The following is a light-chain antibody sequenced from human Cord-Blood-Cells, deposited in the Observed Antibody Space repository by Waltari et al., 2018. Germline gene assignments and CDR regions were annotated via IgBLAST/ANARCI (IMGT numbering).Light chain of an antibody. J-gene: IGLJ2*01. Sequence: SALTQPASVSGSPGQSITISCPGTSSDVAGYNYFSWYQQHPGKAPKLMIYDVSKRPSGVSNRFSGSKSGNTASLTISGLQAEDEADYYCSSYTSSSTVVFGGGTKLTVL. V-gene: IGLV2-14*01. CDR1: SSDVAGYNY. CDR3: SSYTSSSTVV. CDR2: DVS.